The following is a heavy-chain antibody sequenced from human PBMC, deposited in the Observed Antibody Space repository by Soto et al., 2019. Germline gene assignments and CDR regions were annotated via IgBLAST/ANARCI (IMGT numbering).Heavy chain of an antibody. J-gene: IGHJ4*02. Sequence: GGSLRLSCAASGFTFSSYSMNWVRQAPGKGLEWVSYISSSSSTIYYADSVKGRFTISRDNAKNSLYLQMNSLRDEDTAVYYCARGYSYGLDRNYDYWGQGTLVTVSS. V-gene: IGHV3-48*02. CDR3: ARGYSYGLDRNYDY. CDR2: ISSSSSTI. CDR1: GFTFSSYS. D-gene: IGHD5-18*01.